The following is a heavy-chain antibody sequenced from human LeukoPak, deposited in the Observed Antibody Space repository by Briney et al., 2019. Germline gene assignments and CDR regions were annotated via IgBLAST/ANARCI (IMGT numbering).Heavy chain of an antibody. CDR2: ISPSGDIT. D-gene: IGHD3-10*01. CDR1: GFTFSNHG. CDR3: AKDDAWLRFGE. J-gene: IGHJ4*02. Sequence: GGSLRLSCAASGFTFSNHGMNWVPQAPGKGLEWVLGISPSGDITYYADSVKGRFTISRDNSKNTVYLQVIRMTAEDTAVYYCAKDDAWLRFGEWSQGTLVTVSS. V-gene: IGHV3-23*01.